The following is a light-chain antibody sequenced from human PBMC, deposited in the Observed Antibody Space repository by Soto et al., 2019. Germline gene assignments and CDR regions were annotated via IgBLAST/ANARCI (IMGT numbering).Light chain of an antibody. Sequence: QPVLTQSPSASASLGASVKLTCTLSSGHSSYAIAWHQQQPEKGPRFLMKVNSDGSHSKGDGIPDRFSASSSGAERYLTISSLQSEDEADYYCCSHTDGSSLLFGGGTKLTVL. CDR2: VNSDGSH. J-gene: IGLJ3*02. CDR3: CSHTDGSSLL. V-gene: IGLV4-69*01. CDR1: SGHSSYA.